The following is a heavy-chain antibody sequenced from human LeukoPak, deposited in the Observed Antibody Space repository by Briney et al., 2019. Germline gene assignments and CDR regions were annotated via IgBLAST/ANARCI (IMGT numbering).Heavy chain of an antibody. J-gene: IGHJ4*02. D-gene: IGHD3-3*01. CDR2: ISAYNGNT. Sequence: GASVKVSCKASGYTFTSYGISWVRQAPGQGLEWMGWISAYNGNTNYAQKLQGRVTMTTDTSTSTAYMELRSLRSDDTAVYYCARIPVYWGVVEWSGYLVYFDYWGQGTLVTVSS. CDR3: ARIPVYWGVVEWSGYLVYFDY. CDR1: GYTFTSYG. V-gene: IGHV1-18*01.